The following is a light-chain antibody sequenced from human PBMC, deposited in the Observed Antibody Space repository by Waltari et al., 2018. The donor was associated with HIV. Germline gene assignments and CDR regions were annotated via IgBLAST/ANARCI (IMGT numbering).Light chain of an antibody. Sequence: QSVLTQPPSVSGAPGTSVTISCTGCSSNLGAGCNVRWFQQLPGTAPKLLIYGNTNRPSGVPDRFSGSKSGTSASLAITGLQAEDEADYYCQSYDSGLTAYVFGTGTKVTVL. CDR1: SSNLGAGCN. J-gene: IGLJ1*01. V-gene: IGLV1-40*01. CDR3: QSYDSGLTAYV. CDR2: GNT.